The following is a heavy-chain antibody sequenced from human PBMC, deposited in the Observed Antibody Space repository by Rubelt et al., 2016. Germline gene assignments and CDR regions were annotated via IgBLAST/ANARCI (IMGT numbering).Heavy chain of an antibody. D-gene: IGHD6-13*01. Sequence: GKGLEWIGSIYYSGSTHYNSSLRSRVTISVDTSKNQFSLNLSSVTAADTAVYYCARGNYSSSWYSQRYYFDYWGQGTLVTVSS. V-gene: IGHV4-39*07. CDR3: ARGNYSSSWYSQRYYFDY. CDR2: IYYSGST. J-gene: IGHJ4*02.